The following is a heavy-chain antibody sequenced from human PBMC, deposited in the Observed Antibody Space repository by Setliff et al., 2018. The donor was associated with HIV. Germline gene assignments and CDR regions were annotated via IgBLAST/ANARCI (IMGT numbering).Heavy chain of an antibody. D-gene: IGHD6-6*01. J-gene: IGHJ3*02. V-gene: IGHV1-69*13. CDR1: GYTFTNYD. CDR2: IIPIFSTS. CDR3: ARSSPLYSRSFDAFDM. Sequence: ASVKVSCKPSGYTFTNYDINWVRQAPGQGLEWMGGIIPIFSTSNYAQRFQGRVTMTADESTSTAYMELYNLRSEDTAMYYCARSSPLYSRSFDAFDMWGQGTMVTVSS.